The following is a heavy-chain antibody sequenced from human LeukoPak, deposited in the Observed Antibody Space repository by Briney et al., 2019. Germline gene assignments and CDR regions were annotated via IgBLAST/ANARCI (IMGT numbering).Heavy chain of an antibody. CDR3: ARAGGPDGLRSQYFDY. CDR2: ISHDVKTT. CDR1: GFSFSDSV. J-gene: IGHJ4*02. V-gene: IGHV3-30*04. D-gene: IGHD4-17*01. Sequence: GKSLRLSCVASGFSFSDSVIHWVRQAPGKGLEWVAVISHDVKTTYYADSAKGRFTISRDNSRNTVFLQMNSLRAEDTAVYYCARAGGPDGLRSQYFDYWGQGTLVTVSS.